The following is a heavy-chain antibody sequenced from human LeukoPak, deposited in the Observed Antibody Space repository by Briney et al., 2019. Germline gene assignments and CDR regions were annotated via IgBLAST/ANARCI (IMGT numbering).Heavy chain of an antibody. J-gene: IGHJ3*01. CDR3: ARQQYSSGHDAFDL. Sequence: VESLKISCKGSGYSFTNYCIGWVRQMPGKGLEWVGIIYPGDSDSRYSPSFQGQVTISADKSINTAYLQWRSLKASDTAIYYCARQQYSSGHDAFDLWGQGTMVSVSS. D-gene: IGHD3-22*01. CDR1: GYSFTNYC. CDR2: IYPGDSDS. V-gene: IGHV5-51*01.